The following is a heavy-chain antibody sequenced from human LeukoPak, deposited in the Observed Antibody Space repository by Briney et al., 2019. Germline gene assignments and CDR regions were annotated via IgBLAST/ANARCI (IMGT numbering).Heavy chain of an antibody. Sequence: GGSLRLSGAASGFTFSSMHWVRQAPGKGLEWVAFIRYDGSNKYYAGSVKGRFTISRDNSINTLSLQMNSLRAEDTAVYYCAKENYPWYFDYWGQGTLVTVSS. V-gene: IGHV3-30*02. CDR2: IRYDGSNK. CDR3: AKENYPWYFDY. J-gene: IGHJ4*02. CDR1: GFTFSS. D-gene: IGHD1-7*01.